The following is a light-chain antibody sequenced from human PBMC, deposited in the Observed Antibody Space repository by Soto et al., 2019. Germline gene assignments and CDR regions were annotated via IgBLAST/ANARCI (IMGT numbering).Light chain of an antibody. Sequence: QSALAQPASVSGSPGQSITISCTGTSSDVGRYNLVSWYQQHPDKAPKLVIFEINNRPSGVSNRFSGSKSGNTASLTISGLQAEDEADYHCSSYRNSSTLYVFGTGTKLTVL. CDR2: EIN. CDR3: SSYRNSSTLYV. V-gene: IGLV2-14*02. CDR1: SSDVGRYNL. J-gene: IGLJ1*01.